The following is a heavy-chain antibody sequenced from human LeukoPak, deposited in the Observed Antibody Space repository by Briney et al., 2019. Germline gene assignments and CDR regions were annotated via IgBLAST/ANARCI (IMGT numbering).Heavy chain of an antibody. CDR2: ISAYNGNT. V-gene: IGHV1-18*01. Sequence: GSSVKVSCKASGGTFSSYAISWVRQAPGQGLEWMGWISAYNGNTNYAQKLQGRVTMTTDTSTSTAYMELRSLRSDDTAVYYCARDMYYGGNSINFDYWGQGTLVTVSS. D-gene: IGHD4-23*01. CDR1: GGTFSSYA. CDR3: ARDMYYGGNSINFDY. J-gene: IGHJ4*02.